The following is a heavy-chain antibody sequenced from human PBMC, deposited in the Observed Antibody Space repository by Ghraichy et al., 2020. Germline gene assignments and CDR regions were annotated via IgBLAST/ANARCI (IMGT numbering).Heavy chain of an antibody. CDR3: ARGRAAAGTTLLNWFDP. Sequence: ASVKVSFKASGYTFTGYYMHWVRHAPGQGLEWMGRINPNSGGTNYAQKFQGRVTMTRDTSISTAYMELSRLRSDDTAVYYCARGRAAAGTTLLNWFDPWGQGTLVTVSS. V-gene: IGHV1-2*06. CDR1: GYTFTGYY. J-gene: IGHJ5*02. D-gene: IGHD6-13*01. CDR2: INPNSGGT.